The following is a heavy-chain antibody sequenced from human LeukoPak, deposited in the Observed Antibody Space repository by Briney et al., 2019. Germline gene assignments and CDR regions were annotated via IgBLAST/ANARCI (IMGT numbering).Heavy chain of an antibody. CDR3: ARLTMIFYGLDV. CDR1: GGSVNSTINY. D-gene: IGHD3/OR15-3a*01. J-gene: IGHJ6*02. CDR2: IYYTGNT. V-gene: IGHV4-39*01. Sequence: PSETLSLTCTVSGGSVNSTINYWGWIRQPPGKGLEWIGSIYYTGNTYYSPSLKSRVTISVDTSKNQFSLNLSSVTAADTAVFYCARLTMIFYGLDVWGQGATVTVSS.